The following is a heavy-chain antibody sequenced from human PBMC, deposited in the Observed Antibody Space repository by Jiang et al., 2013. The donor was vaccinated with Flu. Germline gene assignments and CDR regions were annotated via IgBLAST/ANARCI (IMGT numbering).Heavy chain of an antibody. CDR2: TYYRSKWYN. CDR3: AREVTYDSSVDFAFDI. Sequence: SQTLSLTCAISGDSVSSNSAAWNWIRQSPSRGLEWLGRTYYRSKWYNDYSLSVRGRITINPDPSKSQFSLHLNPVTPEDTALYFCAREVTYDSSVDFAFDIWGQGQWSPSLQ. J-gene: IGHJ3*02. D-gene: IGHD3-22*01. V-gene: IGHV6-1*01. CDR1: GDSVSSNSAA.